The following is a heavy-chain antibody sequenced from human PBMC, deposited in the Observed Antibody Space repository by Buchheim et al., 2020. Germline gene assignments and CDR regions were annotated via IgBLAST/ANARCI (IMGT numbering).Heavy chain of an antibody. D-gene: IGHD3-10*01. CDR2: INDDGRII. Sequence: EVELVESGGGLVQPGGSLRLSCTASGFMFRTSWMHWVRQPPGKGLVWVSRINDDGRIITFLDSVKGRFTISRDNAKNTLYLQMNSLRGEDTAVYYCVRGMGDYWGQGAL. V-gene: IGHV3-74*01. CDR3: VRGMGDY. CDR1: GFMFRTSW. J-gene: IGHJ4*02.